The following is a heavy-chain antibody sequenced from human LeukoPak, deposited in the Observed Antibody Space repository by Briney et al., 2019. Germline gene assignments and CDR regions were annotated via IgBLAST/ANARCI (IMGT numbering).Heavy chain of an antibody. CDR2: INSYGSST. V-gene: IGHV3-74*01. CDR3: ARAGYSSGWYGY. J-gene: IGHJ4*02. D-gene: IGHD6-19*01. Sequence: QPGGSLRLSCAASGFTFSSYWMHWVRQAPGKGLVWVSRINSYGSSTSYADSVKDRFTISRDNAKNTLYLQMNRLRAEDTAVYYCARAGYSSGWYGYWGQGTLVTVSS. CDR1: GFTFSSYW.